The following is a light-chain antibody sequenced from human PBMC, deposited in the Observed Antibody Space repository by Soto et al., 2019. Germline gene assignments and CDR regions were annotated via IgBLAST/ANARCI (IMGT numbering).Light chain of an antibody. J-gene: IGLJ3*02. Sequence: QSVLTQPPSVSGAPGQRVTISCTGSSSNIGAGYDVHWYQQLPVTAPKLLIYGNSNRPSGVPDRFSGYKSGTSASLSITGLQAEDEADYYCQSYDSSLSGSVFGGGTKLTVL. V-gene: IGLV1-40*01. CDR1: SSNIGAGYD. CDR2: GNS. CDR3: QSYDSSLSGSV.